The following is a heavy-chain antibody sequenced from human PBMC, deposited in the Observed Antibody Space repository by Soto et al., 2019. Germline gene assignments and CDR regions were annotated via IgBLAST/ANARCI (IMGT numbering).Heavy chain of an antibody. CDR2: ISAYNGNT. J-gene: IGHJ4*02. V-gene: IGHV1-18*01. D-gene: IGHD2-15*01. Sequence: QVQLVQSGAEVKKPGASVKVSCKASGYTFTSYGISWVRQAPGQGLEWMGWISAYNGNTNYAQKLQGRVTMTTDTSTSTAYMELRSLRSDDTSVYYCAREHLYSNYVQGPVVVAATHFDYWGQGTLVTVSS. CDR1: GYTFTSYG. CDR3: AREHLYSNYVQGPVVVAATHFDY.